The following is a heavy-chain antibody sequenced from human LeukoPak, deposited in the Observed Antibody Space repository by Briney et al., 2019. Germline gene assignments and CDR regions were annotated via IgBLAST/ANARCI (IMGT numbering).Heavy chain of an antibody. CDR3: AKTRPLDSSSWSHGDY. CDR1: GFTFSSYA. CDR2: ISGSGDST. V-gene: IGHV3-23*01. D-gene: IGHD6-13*01. J-gene: IGHJ4*02. Sequence: QSGGSLRLSCAAYGFTFSSYAMSWVRQAPGKGLEWVSAISGSGDSTYYGDSVKGRFTISRDNSKNTLYLQMNSLRAEDTAVYYCAKTRPLDSSSWSHGDYWGQGTLVTVSS.